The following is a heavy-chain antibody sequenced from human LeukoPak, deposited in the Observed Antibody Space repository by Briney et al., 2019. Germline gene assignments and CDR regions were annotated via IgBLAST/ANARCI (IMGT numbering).Heavy chain of an antibody. V-gene: IGHV4-34*01. CDR1: GGSFSGYY. CDR2: INHSGSI. J-gene: IGHJ4*02. Sequence: PSETLSLTCAVYGGSFSGYYWSWIRQPPGKGLEWIGEINHSGSINYNPSLKSRVTISVDTSKNQFSLKLSSVTAADTAVYYCARRGYSYGRSFFFDYWGQGTLVTVSS. CDR3: ARRGYSYGRSFFFDY. D-gene: IGHD5-18*01.